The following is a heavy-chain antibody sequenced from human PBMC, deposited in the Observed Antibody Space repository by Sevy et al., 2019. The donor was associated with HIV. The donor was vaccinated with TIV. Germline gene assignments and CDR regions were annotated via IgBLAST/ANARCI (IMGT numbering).Heavy chain of an antibody. CDR2: IKQDMSEK. V-gene: IGHV3-7*01. J-gene: IGHJ4*02. CDR1: GFTFSSYW. D-gene: IGHD3-22*01. CDR3: ARAQQVTMLVVIGGLYFDF. Sequence: GGSLRLSCVASGFTFSSYWMTWVRQAPGKGLEWVANIKQDMSEKYYADSVKGRFTISRDNARNSLYLQMGSLRAEDTAVYYCARAQQVTMLVVIGGLYFDFWGQGTLVTVSS.